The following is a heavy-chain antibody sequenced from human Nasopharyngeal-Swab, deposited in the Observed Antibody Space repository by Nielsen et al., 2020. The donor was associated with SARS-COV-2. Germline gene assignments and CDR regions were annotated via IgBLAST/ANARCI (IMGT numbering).Heavy chain of an antibody. CDR1: GYTLTELS. D-gene: IGHD1-26*01. CDR2: FDPEDGET. J-gene: IGHJ6*02. Sequence: ASVKVSCKVSGYTLTELSMHWVRQAPGKGLEWMGGFDPEDGETIYAQKFQGRVTMTEDTSTDTAYMELSSLRSEDTAVYYCATDLPVRRSEWELLQAPYYYGMDVWGQGTTVTVSS. V-gene: IGHV1-24*01. CDR3: ATDLPVRRSEWELLQAPYYYGMDV.